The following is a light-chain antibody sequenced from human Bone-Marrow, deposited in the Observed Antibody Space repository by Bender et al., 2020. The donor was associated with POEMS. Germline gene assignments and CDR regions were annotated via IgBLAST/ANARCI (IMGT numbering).Light chain of an antibody. J-gene: IGLJ2*01. V-gene: IGLV2-23*01. Sequence: QSALTQTASVSGSPGQSITISCTGTSSDVGTYRLVSWYQHLPGKAPKLMIYEGSKRPSGVSNRFSGSKSGNTASLTVSGLQAEDEATYYCCSYAGDNDLVFGGGTKLTVL. CDR3: CSYAGDNDLV. CDR2: EGS. CDR1: SSDVGTYRL.